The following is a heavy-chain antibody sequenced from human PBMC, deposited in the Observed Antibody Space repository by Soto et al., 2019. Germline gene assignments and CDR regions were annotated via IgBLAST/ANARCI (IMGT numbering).Heavy chain of an antibody. CDR1: GFTFSNSW. V-gene: IGHV3-15*01. J-gene: IGHJ4*02. CDR2: IKSKTDGGTT. CDR3: TTDLRYYDSSVRVYFDY. Sequence: GGSLRLSCAASGFTFSNSWMSGVRKAPGKGLEWVGRIKSKTDGGTTDNAAPVKGRFTISRDDSKNTLYLQMNSLKTEDTAVYYCTTDLRYYDSSVRVYFDYWGQGTLVTVSS. D-gene: IGHD3-22*01.